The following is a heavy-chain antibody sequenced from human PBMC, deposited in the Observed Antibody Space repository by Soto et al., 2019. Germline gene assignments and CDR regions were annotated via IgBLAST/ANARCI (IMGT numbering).Heavy chain of an antibody. Sequence: LRLSCAASGFTFSSYGMHWARQAPGKGLEWVAVIWYDGSNKDYADSVKGRFTISRDNSKNKLYLRMNSLRAEDTAVYYCARDRVVVTATQDYYYGMDVWGQGTTVTVSS. CDR2: IWYDGSNK. D-gene: IGHD2-21*02. CDR1: GFTFSSYG. V-gene: IGHV3-33*01. CDR3: ARDRVVVTATQDYYYGMDV. J-gene: IGHJ6*02.